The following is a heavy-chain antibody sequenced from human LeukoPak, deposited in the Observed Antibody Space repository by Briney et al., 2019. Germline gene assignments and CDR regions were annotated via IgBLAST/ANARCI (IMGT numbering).Heavy chain of an antibody. CDR1: GFTFSSYG. CDR2: IRYDGSNK. D-gene: IGHD3-3*01. J-gene: IGHJ3*02. CDR3: AKDKQDDFWSGYPDAFDI. V-gene: IGHV3-30*02. Sequence: GGSLRLSCAASGFTFSSYGMHWVRQAPGKRLEWVAFIRYDGSNKYYADSVKGRFTISRDNSKNTLYLQMNSLRAEDTAVYYCAKDKQDDFWSGYPDAFDIWGQGTMVTVSS.